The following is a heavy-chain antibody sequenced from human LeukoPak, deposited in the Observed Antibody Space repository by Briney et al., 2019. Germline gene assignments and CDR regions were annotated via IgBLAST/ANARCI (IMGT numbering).Heavy chain of an antibody. J-gene: IGHJ4*02. CDR3: ARDPGRYYDTSGYYSLDY. Sequence: GGSLRLSCTASVFTFSIYAMHWVRQAPGKGLEWVAVISFDGSNKYYADSVKGRFTISRDNAKNSLYLQMNSLRAEDTAVYYCARDPGRYYDTSGYYSLDYWGQGTLVTVSS. V-gene: IGHV3-30*04. D-gene: IGHD3-22*01. CDR1: VFTFSIYA. CDR2: ISFDGSNK.